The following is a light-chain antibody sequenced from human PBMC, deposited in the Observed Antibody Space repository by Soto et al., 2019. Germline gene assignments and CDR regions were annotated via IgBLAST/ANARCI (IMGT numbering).Light chain of an antibody. CDR2: EVS. CDR1: SSDVGAYNY. V-gene: IGLV2-14*01. J-gene: IGLJ3*02. Sequence: QSVLTQPASVSGSPGQSITISCTGTSSDVGAYNYVSWYQQHPGKAPKLMIYEVSNRPSGVSDRFSGSRSGNTASLTISGLQAEDESDYYCRSYTSSSTWVFGGGTKVTVL. CDR3: RSYTSSSTWV.